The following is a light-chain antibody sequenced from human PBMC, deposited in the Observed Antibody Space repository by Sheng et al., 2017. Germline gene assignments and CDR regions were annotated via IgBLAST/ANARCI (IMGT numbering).Light chain of an antibody. V-gene: IGLV4-69*01. Sequence: QLVLTQSPSASASLGASVKLTCTLSSGHNNYAIAWHQQQPEKGPRYLMKLNSDGSHSKGEGIPDRFSGSSSGAERYLTISSLQSEDEADYYCQTWVAGTHVFGTGTKVTV. CDR3: QTWVAGTHV. CDR2: LNSDGSH. CDR1: SGHNNYA. J-gene: IGLJ1*01.